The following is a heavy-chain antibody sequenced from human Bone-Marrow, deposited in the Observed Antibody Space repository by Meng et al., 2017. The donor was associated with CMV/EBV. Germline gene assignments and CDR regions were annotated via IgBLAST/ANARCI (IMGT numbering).Heavy chain of an antibody. CDR1: FSTYR. J-gene: IGHJ4*02. CDR2: ISISSSYI. V-gene: IGHV3-21*01. Sequence: FSTYRMHWVHQGPGKGLEWVSSISISSSYIYYEDSVKGQFTISRDNAKNSLFLQMNSLGTEDTAVYYCARGIYCTSRNCYTDSYSNYWGQGTLVTVSS. D-gene: IGHD2-2*02. CDR3: ARGIYCTSRNCYTDSYSNY.